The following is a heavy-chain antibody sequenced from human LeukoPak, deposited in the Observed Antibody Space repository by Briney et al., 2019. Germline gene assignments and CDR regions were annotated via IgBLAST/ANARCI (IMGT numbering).Heavy chain of an antibody. J-gene: IGHJ4*02. Sequence: SETLSLTCIVSGGSISSYYWSWIRQPPGKGLVWIGYIYYSGSTNYNPSLKSRVTISVDTSKNQFSLKLSSVTAADTAVYYCARRRFGESRTIYFDYWGQGTLVTVSS. CDR1: GGSISSYY. V-gene: IGHV4-59*01. D-gene: IGHD3-10*01. CDR3: ARRRFGESRTIYFDY. CDR2: IYYSGST.